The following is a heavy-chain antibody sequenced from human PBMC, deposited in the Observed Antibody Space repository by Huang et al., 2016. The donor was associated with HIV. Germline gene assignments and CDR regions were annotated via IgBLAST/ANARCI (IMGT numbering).Heavy chain of an antibody. D-gene: IGHD5-12*01. CDR3: TRDGVAPDEEFDY. J-gene: IGHJ4*02. CDR1: GYTFADYF. CDR2: LNPKNGAT. V-gene: IGHV1-2*02. Sequence: QVQLVQSGAEVKKPGASVKVSCKPSGYTFADYFIHWVRQAPGQGLEWMAWLNPKNGATNYAQKFLGRVTVTVDTSINTAYMEFSGLTSDDTANYYCTRDGVAPDEEFDYWGQGTLIIVSS.